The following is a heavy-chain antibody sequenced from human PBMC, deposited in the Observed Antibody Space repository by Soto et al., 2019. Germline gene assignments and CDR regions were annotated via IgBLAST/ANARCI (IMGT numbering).Heavy chain of an antibody. D-gene: IGHD6-6*01. J-gene: IGHJ4*02. CDR2: ITYDGFTQ. CDR3: GRGPFSSSYIDY. V-gene: IGHV3-30*03. Sequence: GGSLRLSCAASGFTFSSDAMPWVRQAPGKGLEWVAVITYDGFTQNYADSVLGRFTVSRDNSKSTLSLQMNSLRPDDTAVYYCGRGPFSSSYIDYWGQGTLVTVSS. CDR1: GFTFSSDA.